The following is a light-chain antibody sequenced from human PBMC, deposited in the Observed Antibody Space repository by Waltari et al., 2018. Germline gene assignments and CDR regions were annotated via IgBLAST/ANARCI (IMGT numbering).Light chain of an antibody. V-gene: IGLV1-44*01. CDR1: YPNIGRNT. Sequence: QSVLPQPPSASGTPGQRVALSCSGSYPNIGRNTVNWYQQLPGTAPTLLIYTNNLRPSGVPDRFSGSKSGTSASLAITGLQSEDEADYYCAAWDDSLSGSYVFGTGTKVTVL. J-gene: IGLJ1*01. CDR3: AAWDDSLSGSYV. CDR2: TNN.